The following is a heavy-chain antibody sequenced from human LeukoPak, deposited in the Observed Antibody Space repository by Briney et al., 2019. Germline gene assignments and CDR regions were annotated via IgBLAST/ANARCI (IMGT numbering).Heavy chain of an antibody. D-gene: IGHD3-3*01. CDR3: AKVNPLRFFDP. Sequence: GGSLRLSCAASGFTFSDYYMSWIRQAPGKGLEWVSYISSNGSTIYYADSVKGRFTISRDNAKNSLYLQMNSLRAEDTAVYYCAKVNPLRFFDPWGQGTLVTVSS. CDR1: GFTFSDYY. J-gene: IGHJ5*02. V-gene: IGHV3-11*01. CDR2: ISSNGSTI.